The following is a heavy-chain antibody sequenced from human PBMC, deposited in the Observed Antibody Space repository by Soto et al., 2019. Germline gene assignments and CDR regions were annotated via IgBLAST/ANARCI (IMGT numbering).Heavy chain of an antibody. Sequence: QLQLQESGSRLVKSSETLSLTCAVSGDTISTGGYSWAWIRQPPGKALERIGHTYYSGNPYYSPSLKSRGIISADRSKNQFCLRLSSVTAADTAVYYCARETDGDAVGYFDPWGQGTLVTVSS. D-gene: IGHD4-17*01. CDR1: GDTISTGGYS. CDR2: TYYSGNP. CDR3: ARETDGDAVGYFDP. J-gene: IGHJ5*02. V-gene: IGHV4-30-2*01.